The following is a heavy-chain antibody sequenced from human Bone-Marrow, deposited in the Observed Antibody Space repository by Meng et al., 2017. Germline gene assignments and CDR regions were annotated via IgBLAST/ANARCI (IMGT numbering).Heavy chain of an antibody. CDR2: IYYSGST. CDR3: ARDRVLVTMVRGVIPYYYGMDV. CDR1: GGSISSYY. V-gene: IGHV4-59*01. J-gene: IGHJ6*02. D-gene: IGHD3-10*01. Sequence: SETLSLTCTASGGSISSYYWSWIRQPPGKGLEWIGYIYYSGSTDYNPSLKSRVTISVDTSKNQFSLKLSSVTAADTAVYYCARDRVLVTMVRGVIPYYYGMDVWGQGTTVTVSS.